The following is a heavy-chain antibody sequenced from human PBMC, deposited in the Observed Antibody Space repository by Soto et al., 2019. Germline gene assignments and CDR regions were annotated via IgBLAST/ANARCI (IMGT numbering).Heavy chain of an antibody. Sequence: SETLSLTCTVSGGSISSSSYYWGWIRQPPGKGLEWIGSIYYSGSTYYNPSLKSRVTISVDTSKNQFSLKLSSVTAADTAVYYCARQGREQLVEFDYWGQGTLVTVST. V-gene: IGHV4-39*01. CDR1: GGSISSSSYY. CDR3: ARQGREQLVEFDY. CDR2: IYYSGST. J-gene: IGHJ4*02. D-gene: IGHD6-13*01.